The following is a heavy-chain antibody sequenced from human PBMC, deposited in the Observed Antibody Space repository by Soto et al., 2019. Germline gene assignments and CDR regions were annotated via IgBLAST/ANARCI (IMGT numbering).Heavy chain of an antibody. CDR3: ARDGTLYDSRAYYYLY. D-gene: IGHD3-22*01. J-gene: IGHJ4*02. V-gene: IGHV1-69*01. CDR2: ITPMFGTP. CDR1: GGTFSSNT. Sequence: QVQLVQSGAEVKKPGSSVKVSCKASGGTFSSNTITWVRQAPGQGLEWMGGITPMFGTPNYAQKFRGRVTTTADESTSTAYMELSSLRSEDTAMYFCARDGTLYDSRAYYYLYWGQGTLVTVSS.